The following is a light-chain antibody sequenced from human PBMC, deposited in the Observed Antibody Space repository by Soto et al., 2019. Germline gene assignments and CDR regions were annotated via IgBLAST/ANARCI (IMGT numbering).Light chain of an antibody. J-gene: IGLJ3*02. CDR2: EVS. V-gene: IGLV2-8*01. CDR1: SSDVGAYNY. Sequence: QSVLTQPPSASGSPGQSVTISCTGTSSDVGAYNYVSWYQQYPGKAPKLMIYEVSKRPSGVPDRFSGSKSGKTASLTVSGLQPEDEADYYCTSYAGSNIWVFGGGTKVTGL. CDR3: TSYAGSNIWV.